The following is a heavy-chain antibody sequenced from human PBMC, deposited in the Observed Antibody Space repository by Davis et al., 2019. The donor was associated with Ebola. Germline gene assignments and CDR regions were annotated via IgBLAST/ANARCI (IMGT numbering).Heavy chain of an antibody. CDR1: GGSISPYY. J-gene: IGHJ4*02. D-gene: IGHD4/OR15-4a*01. CDR3: ARSYGAAPFDY. Sequence: MPSETLSLTCTVSGGSISPYYWSWIRQPPGKGLEWIGYIYYSGSTKYNLSLKGRVAISVDTSKNQFSLKLSSVTAADTAVYYGARSYGAAPFDYWGQGTLVTVSS. V-gene: IGHV4-59*08. CDR2: IYYSGST.